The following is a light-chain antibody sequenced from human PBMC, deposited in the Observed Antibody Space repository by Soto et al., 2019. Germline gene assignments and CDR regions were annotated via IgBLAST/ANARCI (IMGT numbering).Light chain of an antibody. V-gene: IGLV2-14*01. CDR1: NSDIGTYIY. CDR3: SSYTASRTK. CDR2: DVS. J-gene: IGLJ2*01. Sequence: QSALTQPASVSGSPGQSITISCTGTNSDIGTYIYVSWYQQHPGKAPKLLIYDVSNRPSGVSNRFSGSKSGNTASLTISGRQAEDEADYYCSSYTASRTKFGGGTKVTVL.